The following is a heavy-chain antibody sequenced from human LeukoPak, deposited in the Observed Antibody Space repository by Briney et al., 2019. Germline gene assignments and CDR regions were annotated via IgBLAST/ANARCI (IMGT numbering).Heavy chain of an antibody. CDR3: ARSPRYCSGGSCYSGVGMDV. CDR2: IYYSGGT. V-gene: IGHV4-59*12. CDR1: GGSISYYY. J-gene: IGHJ6*02. D-gene: IGHD2-15*01. Sequence: SETLSLTCTVSGGSISYYYWTWIRQPPGKGLEWIGYIYYSGGTNYNPSLKSRVTISVDTSKNQFSLKLSSVTAADTAVYYCARSPRYCSGGSCYSGVGMDVWGQGTTVTVSS.